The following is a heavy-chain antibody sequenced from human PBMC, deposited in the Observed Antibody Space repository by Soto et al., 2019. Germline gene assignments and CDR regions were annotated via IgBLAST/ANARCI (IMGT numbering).Heavy chain of an antibody. CDR1: GFIFSSYG. CDR2: ISYDGNTK. V-gene: IGHV3-30*18. D-gene: IGHD1-1*01. CDR3: ANVSLDFFLARAFDV. J-gene: IGHJ3*01. Sequence: QAQLVESGGGVVQPGRSLRLSCAASGFIFSSYGMHWVRQSPGKGLEWVAVISYDGNTKYYADPVKGRFTISRDNSKRTLYLQMNSVRAEDTDVYYCANVSLDFFLARAFDVWGQGTVVTVSS.